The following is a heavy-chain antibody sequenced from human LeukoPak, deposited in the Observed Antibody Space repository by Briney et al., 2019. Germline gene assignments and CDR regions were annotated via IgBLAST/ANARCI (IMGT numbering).Heavy chain of an antibody. D-gene: IGHD3-10*01. CDR3: ARTYYYGSGSNDY. Sequence: PGGSLRFSCAASVYAFSSYTMSWVRQAPGKGLEWVSSIGDSTNYIYFADSVKGRFTISTDNAKNSLYLQMCSLRVEDPAVYYCARTYYYGSGSNDYWGQGTLVTVSS. CDR1: VYAFSSYT. CDR2: IGDSTNYI. J-gene: IGHJ4*02. V-gene: IGHV3-21*01.